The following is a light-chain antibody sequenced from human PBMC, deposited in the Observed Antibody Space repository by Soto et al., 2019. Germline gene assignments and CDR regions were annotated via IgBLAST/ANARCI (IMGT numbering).Light chain of an antibody. Sequence: QSALTQPASVSGSPGQRITISCTGTSSDVGGYNYVSWYQQQPGKAPKLMIYEVSNRPSGVSNRFSGSKSGNTASLTISGLQAEDEAHYYCSAYTRSSNRVFGGGTKLTVL. V-gene: IGLV2-14*01. J-gene: IGLJ3*02. CDR1: SSDVGGYNY. CDR3: SAYTRSSNRV. CDR2: EVS.